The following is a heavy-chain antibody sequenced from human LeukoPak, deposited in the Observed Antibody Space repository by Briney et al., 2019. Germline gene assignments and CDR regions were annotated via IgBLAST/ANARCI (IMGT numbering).Heavy chain of an antibody. D-gene: IGHD1-26*01. CDR2: IYTSGST. Sequence: PSETLSLTCTVSGGSISSGSYYWSWIRQPAGKGLEWIGRIYTSGSTNYNPSLKSRVTISVDTSKNQFSLKLSSVTAADTAVYYCARDVGRELLPSSAYYYYYYYMDVWGKGTTVTVSS. CDR3: ARDVGRELLPSSAYYYYYYYMDV. V-gene: IGHV4-61*02. CDR1: GGSISSGSYY. J-gene: IGHJ6*03.